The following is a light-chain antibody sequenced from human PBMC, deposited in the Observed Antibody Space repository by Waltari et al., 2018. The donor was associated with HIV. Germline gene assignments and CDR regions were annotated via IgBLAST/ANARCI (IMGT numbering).Light chain of an antibody. CDR1: QNIGES. Sequence: EIVLTQSPDFQSVTPREKVTITCRVSQNIGESLHWYQQKPDQSPNLLIKFASQSFSGVPSRFSGSGSGTDFTLTISSLEAEDAATYYCLQSTTLPYTFGQGTKLEIK. V-gene: IGKV6-21*01. CDR2: FAS. J-gene: IGKJ2*01. CDR3: LQSTTLPYT.